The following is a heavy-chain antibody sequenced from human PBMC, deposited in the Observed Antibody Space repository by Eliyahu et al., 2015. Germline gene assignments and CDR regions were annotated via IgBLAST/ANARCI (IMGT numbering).Heavy chain of an antibody. D-gene: IGHD7-27*01. J-gene: IGHJ4*02. CDR2: ISRSGST. CDR3: ARGTLGEV. CDR1: GGSFIGYY. Sequence: QVQLQQWGAGLLRPSETLSLTXAVHGGSFIGYYWSSFLRQPPGKGLEWSGEISRSGSTNYNPSLKSRLTISIDTSKNQFSLQLSSVIAADTAVYYCARGTLGEVWSQGTLVTVSS. V-gene: IGHV4-34*01.